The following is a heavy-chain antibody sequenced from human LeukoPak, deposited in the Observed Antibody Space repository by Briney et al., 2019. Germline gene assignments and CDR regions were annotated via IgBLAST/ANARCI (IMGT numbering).Heavy chain of an antibody. CDR2: IYSGGST. Sequence: TGGSLRLSCAASEFSVGSNYMTWVRQAPGKGLEWVSLIYSGGSTYYADSVKGRFTISRDNSKNTLYLQMNSLRAEDTAVYYCARDPYSGSYGADYYYYMDVWGKGTTVTISS. V-gene: IGHV3-66*01. D-gene: IGHD1-26*01. J-gene: IGHJ6*03. CDR3: ARDPYSGSYGADYYYYMDV. CDR1: EFSVGSNY.